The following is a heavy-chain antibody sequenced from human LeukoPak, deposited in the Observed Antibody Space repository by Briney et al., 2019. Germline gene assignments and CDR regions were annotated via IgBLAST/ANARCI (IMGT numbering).Heavy chain of an antibody. CDR1: GYTLTELS. CDR2: FDPEDGET. D-gene: IGHD5-18*01. Sequence: ASVKVSCKVSGYTLTELSMHWVRQAPGKRLEWMGGFDPEDGETIYAQKFQGRVTMTEDTSTDTAYMELSSLRSEDTAVYYCATVRGYSYSFDAFDIWGQGTMVTVSS. CDR3: ATVRGYSYSFDAFDI. V-gene: IGHV1-24*01. J-gene: IGHJ3*02.